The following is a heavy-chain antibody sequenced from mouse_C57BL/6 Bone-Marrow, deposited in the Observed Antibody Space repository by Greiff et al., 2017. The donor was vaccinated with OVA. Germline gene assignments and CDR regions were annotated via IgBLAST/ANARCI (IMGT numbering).Heavy chain of an antibody. J-gene: IGHJ3*01. CDR1: GYTFTGYW. CDR2: IDPSDSYT. Sequence: QVQLKQPGAELVMPGASVKLSCKASGYTFTGYWMHWVKQRPGQGLEWIGEIDPSDSYTNYNQKFKGKSTLTVDKSSSTAYMQLSSLTSEDSAVYYGALYDYDAWFAYWGQGTLVTVSA. CDR3: ALYDYDAWFAY. V-gene: IGHV1-69*01. D-gene: IGHD2-4*01.